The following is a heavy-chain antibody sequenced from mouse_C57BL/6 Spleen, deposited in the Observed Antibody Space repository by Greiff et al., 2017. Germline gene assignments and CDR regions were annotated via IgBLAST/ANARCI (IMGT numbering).Heavy chain of an antibody. CDR1: GYTFTSYW. D-gene: IGHD1-1*01. Sequence: QVQLQQPGAELVRPGTSVKLSCKASGYTFTSYWMHWVKQRPGQGLEWIGVIDPSDSYTNYNQKFKGKATLTEDTSSSTAYMQLSSLTSEDSAVYYCASGYYGSPTGDYWGQGTTLTVAS. V-gene: IGHV1-59*01. CDR2: IDPSDSYT. J-gene: IGHJ2*01. CDR3: ASGYYGSPTGDY.